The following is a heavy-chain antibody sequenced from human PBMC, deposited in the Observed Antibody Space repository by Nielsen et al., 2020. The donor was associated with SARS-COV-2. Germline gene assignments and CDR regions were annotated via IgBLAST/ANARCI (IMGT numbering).Heavy chain of an antibody. CDR1: GFSVSSNY. CDR2: ISGSGGST. CDR3: AKDGNYDFWSGYYSYYYYMDV. Sequence: GGSLRLSCAASGFSVSSNYMSWVRQAPGKGLEWVSAISGSGGSTYYADSVKGRFTISRDNSKNTLYLQMNSLRAEDTAVYYCAKDGNYDFWSGYYSYYYYMDVWGKGTTVTVSS. V-gene: IGHV3-23*01. D-gene: IGHD3-3*01. J-gene: IGHJ6*03.